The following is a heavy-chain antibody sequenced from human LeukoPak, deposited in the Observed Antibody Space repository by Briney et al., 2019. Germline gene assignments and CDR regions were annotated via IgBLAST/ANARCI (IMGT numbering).Heavy chain of an antibody. CDR3: ARGRGSVAVAGIDY. D-gene: IGHD6-19*01. CDR1: GFTFSNYA. CDR2: ISGYVGSA. J-gene: IGHJ4*02. Sequence: GGSLRLSCAASGFTFSNYAMSWVRQAPGKGLEWVSAISGYVGSAYYADSVKGRFTISRDNSKNTLYLQMNSLRAEDTAVYYCARGRGSVAVAGIDYWGQGTLVTVSS. V-gene: IGHV3-23*01.